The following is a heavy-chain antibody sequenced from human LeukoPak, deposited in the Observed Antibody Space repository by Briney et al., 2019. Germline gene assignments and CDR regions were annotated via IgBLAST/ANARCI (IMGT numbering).Heavy chain of an antibody. CDR3: ERGRQLHLGELFPFAVFFHP. CDR1: GYTFTADY. CDR2: ISLKSGGT. J-gene: IGHJ1*01. Sequence: GASVNVSCKASGYTFTADYIHWGRQAPEEGGEWMGWISLKSGGTKSAQKFKGRVIMTRDTSISKAYMELRRLRAGETAVNYCERGRQLHLGELFPFAVFFHPWGQGSLFTV. V-gene: IGHV1-2*02. D-gene: IGHD3-16*01.